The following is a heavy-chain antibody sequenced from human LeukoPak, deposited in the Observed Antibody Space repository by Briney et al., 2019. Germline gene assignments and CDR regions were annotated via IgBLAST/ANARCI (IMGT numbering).Heavy chain of an antibody. J-gene: IGHJ6*03. CDR3: ARVGGKIAAAGTYYYYMDV. V-gene: IGHV3-7*01. Sequence: PGGSLRLSCAASGFAFSSYWMSWVRQAPGKGLEWVANIKQDGSEKYYVDSVKGRFTISRDNAKNSLYLQMNSLRAEDTAVYYCARVGGKIAAAGTYYYYMDVWGKGTTVTVSS. CDR1: GFAFSSYW. D-gene: IGHD6-13*01. CDR2: IKQDGSEK.